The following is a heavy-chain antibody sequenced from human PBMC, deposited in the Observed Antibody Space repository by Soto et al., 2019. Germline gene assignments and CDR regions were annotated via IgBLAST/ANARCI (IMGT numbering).Heavy chain of an antibody. CDR3: GRNVLAVTEDAVDV. V-gene: IGHV3-21*01. J-gene: IGHJ3*01. CDR2: IGISIGYI. D-gene: IGHD6-6*01. Sequence: EVLLVESGGGLVQPGGSLRLSCAASGFNLSSYTMSWVRQAPGKGLEWVSSIGISIGYIYYGESVTGRFTISRDNAKNSLFLQMNSLRAEDTAVYFCGRNVLAVTEDAVDVWGQGTMVTVSS. CDR1: GFNLSSYT.